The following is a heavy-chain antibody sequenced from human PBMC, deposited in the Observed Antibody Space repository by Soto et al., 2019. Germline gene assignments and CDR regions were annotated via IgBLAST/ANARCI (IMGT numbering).Heavy chain of an antibody. J-gene: IGHJ4*02. Sequence: SETLSLTCTVSGGSINSYYWNWIRQPPGKGLEWIGYIYYSGSTYYNPSLKSRLTISIDTSKNQFFLKLSSVTAADTAVYFCARAVTGYYFDYWGQGTLVTV. CDR1: GGSINSYY. D-gene: IGHD6-19*01. V-gene: IGHV4-59*01. CDR3: ARAVTGYYFDY. CDR2: IYYSGST.